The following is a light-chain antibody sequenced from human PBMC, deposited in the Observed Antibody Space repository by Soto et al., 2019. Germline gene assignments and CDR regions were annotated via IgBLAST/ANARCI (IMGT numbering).Light chain of an antibody. V-gene: IGLV2-11*01. Sequence: QSALTQPRSVSGSPGQSVTISCTGTSSGVGGYNYVSWYQQHPGKAPKLMIYDVSKRPSGVPDRFSGFKSGNTASLIVSGLQPEDEADYYCSSYAGINIFVVFGGGTKLTVL. CDR1: SSGVGGYNY. J-gene: IGLJ2*01. CDR3: SSYAGINIFVV. CDR2: DVS.